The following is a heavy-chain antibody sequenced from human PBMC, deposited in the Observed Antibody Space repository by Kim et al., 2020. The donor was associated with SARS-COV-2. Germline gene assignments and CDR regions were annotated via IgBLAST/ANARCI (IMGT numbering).Heavy chain of an antibody. Sequence: TNYADSVKGRFTISRDNAKNSLYLQMNGLRAEDTAVYYCESNSGRNWGQGTLVTVSS. J-gene: IGHJ4*02. CDR3: ESNSGRN. CDR2: T. V-gene: IGHV3-11*03. D-gene: IGHD3-10*01.